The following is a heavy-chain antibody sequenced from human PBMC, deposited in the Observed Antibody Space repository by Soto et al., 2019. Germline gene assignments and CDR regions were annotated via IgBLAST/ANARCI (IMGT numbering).Heavy chain of an antibody. CDR3: AKESLYSSSWYDWGWFDP. Sequence: GGSLRLSCAASGFTFSSYAMSWVRQAPGKGLEWVSAISGSGGSTYYADSVKGRFTISRDNSKNTLYLQMNSLRAEDTAVYYCAKESLYSSSWYDWGWFDPWGQGTLVTVSS. CDR2: ISGSGGST. D-gene: IGHD6-13*01. V-gene: IGHV3-23*01. CDR1: GFTFSSYA. J-gene: IGHJ5*02.